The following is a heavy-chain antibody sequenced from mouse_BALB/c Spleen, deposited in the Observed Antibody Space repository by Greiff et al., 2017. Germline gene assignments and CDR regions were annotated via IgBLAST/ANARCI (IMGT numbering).Heavy chain of an antibody. CDR2: IYPGNVNT. CDR3: ARGEAWFAY. Sequence: QVQLQQSGPELVKPGASVKMSCKASGYTFTDYVISWVKQRPGQGLEWIGWIYPGNVNTKYNEKFKGKATLTADKSSSTAYMQLSSLTSEDSAVYFCARGEAWFAYWGQGTLVTVSA. CDR1: GYTFTDYV. V-gene: IGHV1-84*01. J-gene: IGHJ3*01.